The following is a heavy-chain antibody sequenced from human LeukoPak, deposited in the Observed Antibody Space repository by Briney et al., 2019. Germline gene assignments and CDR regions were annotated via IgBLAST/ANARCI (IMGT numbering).Heavy chain of an antibody. CDR3: AKDLDASYSSSWYLST. V-gene: IGHV3-23*01. Sequence: PGGSLRLSCAASGFTFSSYAMSWVRQAPGKGLEWVSAISGSGGSTYYADSVKGRFTISRDNSKNTLYLQMNSLRAEDTAVYYCAKDLDASYSSSWYLSTWGQGTLVTVSS. CDR1: GFTFSSYA. D-gene: IGHD6-13*01. CDR2: ISGSGGST. J-gene: IGHJ5*02.